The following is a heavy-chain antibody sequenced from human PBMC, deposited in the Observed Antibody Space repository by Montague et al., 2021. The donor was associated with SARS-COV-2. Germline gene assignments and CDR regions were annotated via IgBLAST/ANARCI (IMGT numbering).Heavy chain of an antibody. CDR2: IYTSGST. Sequence: TLSLTCTVSGGSISSGSYYWNWIRQPAGKGLEWIGRIYTSGSTNCXXXLKSRVTISVDTSKDQFSLKLSSVTAADTAVYYCARESLHLTGYYNDYFDYWGQGTLVTVSS. J-gene: IGHJ4*02. V-gene: IGHV4-61*02. CDR3: ARESLHLTGYYNDYFDY. D-gene: IGHD3-9*01. CDR1: GGSISSGSYY.